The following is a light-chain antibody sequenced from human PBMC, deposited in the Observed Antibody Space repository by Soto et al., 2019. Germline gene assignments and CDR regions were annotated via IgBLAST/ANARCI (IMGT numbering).Light chain of an antibody. CDR2: GAS. CDR3: QQYGSSPLK. J-gene: IGKJ1*01. CDR1: QTVRSNY. V-gene: IGKV3-20*01. Sequence: EIVLTQSQGTLSLSPGERATLSCRASQTVRSNYLACHPQKPGQAPGHLTSGASRRTTGIPERFSGSGAGTDFMFNSSRLVSEDDAGYYCQQYGSSPLKFGQVTKVDIK.